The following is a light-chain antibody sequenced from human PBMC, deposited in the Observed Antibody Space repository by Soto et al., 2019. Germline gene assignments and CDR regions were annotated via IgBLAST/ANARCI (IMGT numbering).Light chain of an antibody. V-gene: IGKV1-5*01. CDR2: AAS. CDR1: QIIITW. CDR3: QQYTSYLAHT. J-gene: IGKJ2*01. Sequence: DIQMTQSPSNLPASVGHRITITCRASQIIITWLAWYQKKSGKAPKLLIYAASSLESEVPSRFSGNGSGTAFALTISRLQPDDCATYCGQQYTSYLAHTFGQGTKVEI.